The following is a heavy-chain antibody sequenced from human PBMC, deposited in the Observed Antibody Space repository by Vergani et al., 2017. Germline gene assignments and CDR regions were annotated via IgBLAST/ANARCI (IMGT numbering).Heavy chain of an antibody. Sequence: EVQLLESGGGLVQPGGSLRLSCAASGFTFSSYAMSWVRQAPVKGLECVSAISGSGGSTYYADCVKGRFTISRDNSNNTLYLQMNSLRAEDTAVYYCARVSSGWTDYWGQGTLVTVSS. D-gene: IGHD6-19*01. V-gene: IGHV3-23*01. J-gene: IGHJ4*02. CDR2: ISGSGGST. CDR1: GFTFSSYA. CDR3: ARVSSGWTDY.